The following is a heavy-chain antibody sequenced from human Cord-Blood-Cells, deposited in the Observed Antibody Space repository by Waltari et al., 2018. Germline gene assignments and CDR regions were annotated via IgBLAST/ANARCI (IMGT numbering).Heavy chain of an antibody. D-gene: IGHD3-10*01. J-gene: IGHJ3*02. CDR2: IYYSGST. CDR3: ARRMVTGSYYLAFDI. V-gene: IGHV4-39*01. Sequence: QLQLQESGPGLVKPSETLSLTCTVSGVSISISSYYWGWIPQPPGKGLEWFGSIYYSGSTYYNPSLKSRVTISVDTSKNQFSLKLSSVTAADTAVYYCARRMVTGSYYLAFDIWGQGTMVTVSS. CDR1: GVSISISSYY.